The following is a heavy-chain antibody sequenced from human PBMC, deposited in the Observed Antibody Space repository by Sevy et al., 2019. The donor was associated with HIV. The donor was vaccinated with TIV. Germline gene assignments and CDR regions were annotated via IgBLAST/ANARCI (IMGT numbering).Heavy chain of an antibody. J-gene: IGHJ4*02. CDR3: TRGYCSGGTCSPGGY. V-gene: IGHV7-4-1*02. CDR1: GYTFTSYI. CDR2: INTMTGNP. D-gene: IGHD2-15*01. Sequence: ASLKVSCKASGYTFTSYIMSWVRQAPGQGLEWMGWINTMTGNPTYAQGFTGRFVFSLDTSASTAYLQISSLKAEDSAVYYCTRGYCSGGTCSPGGYWGQGTLVTVSS.